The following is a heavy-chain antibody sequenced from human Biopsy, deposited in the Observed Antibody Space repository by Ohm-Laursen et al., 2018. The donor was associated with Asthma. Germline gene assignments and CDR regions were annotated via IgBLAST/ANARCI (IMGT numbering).Heavy chain of an antibody. Sequence: SSGKVSCKSLGGTFNTYVIGWVRQAPGQGLEWMGGINSVFGTTTYPQKFQDRVTITADDSTSTVNMELSSLRSEETAVYYCARKAGSCISRACYSLDFWGQGTLVTVSS. CDR1: GGTFNTYV. V-gene: IGHV1-69*01. D-gene: IGHD2-15*01. J-gene: IGHJ4*02. CDR2: INSVFGTT. CDR3: ARKAGSCISRACYSLDF.